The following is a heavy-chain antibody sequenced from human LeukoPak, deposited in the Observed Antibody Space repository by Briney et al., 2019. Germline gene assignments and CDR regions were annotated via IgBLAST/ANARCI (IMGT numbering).Heavy chain of an antibody. Sequence: GASVKVSCKASGYTFTSYYMHWVRQAPGQGLEWMGIINPSGGSTSYAQKFQGRVTITRNTSITTAYMELSSLRSEDTAVYYCARAIIADRRGSWFDPWGQGTLVTVSS. J-gene: IGHJ5*02. CDR1: GYTFTSYY. CDR3: ARAIIADRRGSWFDP. CDR2: INPSGGST. V-gene: IGHV1-46*01. D-gene: IGHD6-6*01.